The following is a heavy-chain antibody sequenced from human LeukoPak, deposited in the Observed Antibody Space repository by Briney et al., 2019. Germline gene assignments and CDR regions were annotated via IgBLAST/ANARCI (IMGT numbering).Heavy chain of an antibody. CDR1: GFTFSSYS. CDR3: AREGYYDSSGYFDAFDI. J-gene: IGHJ3*02. CDR2: ISSSSSYI. D-gene: IGHD3-22*01. V-gene: IGHV3-21*01. Sequence: GGSLRLSCAASGFTFSSYSMNWVRQAPGKGLEWVSSISSSSSYIYYADSVKGRFTISRDNAKNSLYLQMNSLRADDTAVYYCAREGYYDSSGYFDAFDIWGQGTMVTVSS.